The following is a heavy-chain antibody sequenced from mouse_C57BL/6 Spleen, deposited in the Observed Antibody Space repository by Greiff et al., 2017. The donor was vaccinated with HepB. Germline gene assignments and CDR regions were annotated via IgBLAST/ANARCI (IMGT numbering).Heavy chain of an antibody. V-gene: IGHV1-64*01. D-gene: IGHD2-1*01. J-gene: IGHJ2*01. CDR2: IHPNSGST. CDR3: ARERAYGNYPDY. Sequence: VQLQQPGAELVKPGASVKLSCKASGYTFTSYWMHWVKQRPGQGLEWIGMIHPNSGSTNYNEKFKSKATLTVDKSSSTAYMQLSSLTSEDSAVYYCARERAYGNYPDYWGQGTTLTVSS. CDR1: GYTFTSYW.